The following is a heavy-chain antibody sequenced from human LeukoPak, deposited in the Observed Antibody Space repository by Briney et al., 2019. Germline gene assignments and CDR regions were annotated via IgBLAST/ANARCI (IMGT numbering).Heavy chain of an antibody. CDR1: GGSISSGSYY. CDR2: VHYSGST. J-gene: IGHJ4*02. Sequence: PSQTLSLTCTVSGGSISSGSYYWSWIRQPPEKGLEWIGYVHYSGSTNYNPSLKSRVIISVDSSKNQFSLKLSSVTAADTAVYYCATYYSDSSAYVHYLDSWGRGTLVTVSS. CDR3: ATYYSDSSAYVHYLDS. D-gene: IGHD3-22*01. V-gene: IGHV4-61*01.